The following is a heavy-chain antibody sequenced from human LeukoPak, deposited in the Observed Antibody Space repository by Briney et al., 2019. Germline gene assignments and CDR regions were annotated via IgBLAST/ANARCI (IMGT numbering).Heavy chain of an antibody. Sequence: ASVKVSCKASGYTFNTYGISWVRQAPGQGLEWMGWISGYNGNINYAQNLQGRVTMTTDTSTSTAYMELRSLRSDDTAIYYCARVGYCDSSVYYYMDVWGKGTTVTVSS. CDR2: ISGYNGNI. V-gene: IGHV1-18*01. J-gene: IGHJ6*03. CDR3: ARVGYCDSSVYYYMDV. CDR1: GYTFNTYG. D-gene: IGHD3-22*01.